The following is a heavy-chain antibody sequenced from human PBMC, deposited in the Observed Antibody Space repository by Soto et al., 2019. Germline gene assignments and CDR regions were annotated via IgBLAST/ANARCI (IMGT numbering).Heavy chain of an antibody. Sequence: EVQLVESGGGLVQPGRSLRLSCAASGFTFDDYAMHWVRQAPGKGLEWVSGISWNSGSIGYADSVKGRFTISRDNAKNSLYLQMNRLGAEDKALYYCAKSTRAEYSSSYYLFDYWGQGTLVTVSS. CDR1: GFTFDDYA. CDR3: AKSTRAEYSSSYYLFDY. CDR2: ISWNSGSI. J-gene: IGHJ4*02. D-gene: IGHD6-13*01. V-gene: IGHV3-9*01.